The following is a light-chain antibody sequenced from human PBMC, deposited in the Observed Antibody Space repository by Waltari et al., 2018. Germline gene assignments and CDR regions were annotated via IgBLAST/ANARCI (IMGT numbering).Light chain of an antibody. CDR1: SSDVGGYNY. CDR3: SSYASSNTRG. V-gene: IGLV2-14*03. CDR2: DVS. J-gene: IGLJ3*02. Sequence: QSALTQAASVSGSPGQPISISCTGTSSDVGGYNYVSWYQQHPGKAPKLIIYDVSNRPSGVSKRFSGSKSGNTASLTISGLQAEDEADYYCSSYASSNTRGFGGGTKLTVL.